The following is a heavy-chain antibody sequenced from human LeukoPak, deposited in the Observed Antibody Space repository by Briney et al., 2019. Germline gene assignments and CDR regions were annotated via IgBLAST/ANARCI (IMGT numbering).Heavy chain of an antibody. J-gene: IGHJ4*02. CDR2: ISDIGSI. CDR3: AREVNYDYVWGSYRYDY. D-gene: IGHD3-16*02. V-gene: IGHV4-59*12. Sequence: SETLSLTCTVSGGSISSYYWSWIRQPPGKGLEWIAYISDIGSINYNPSLKSRVTISLDTSKNQFSLKLSSVTAADTAVYYCAREVNYDYVWGSYRYDYWGQGTLVTVSS. CDR1: GGSISSYY.